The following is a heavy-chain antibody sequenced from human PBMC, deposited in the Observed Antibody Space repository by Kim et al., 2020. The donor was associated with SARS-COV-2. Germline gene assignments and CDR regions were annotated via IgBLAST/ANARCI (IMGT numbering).Heavy chain of an antibody. J-gene: IGHJ4*02. D-gene: IGHD6-13*01. V-gene: IGHV3-23*01. CDR2: ISASGGST. CDR3: AKGFSTWYHDY. Sequence: GGSLRLSCAASGFTFSNYAMNWVHQAPGKGLEWVSGISASGGSTYYADSMKGRFTISRDNSKNTLYLQMNNLRAEDTVVYYCAKGFSTWYHDYWGQGTLVTVSS. CDR1: GFTFSNYA.